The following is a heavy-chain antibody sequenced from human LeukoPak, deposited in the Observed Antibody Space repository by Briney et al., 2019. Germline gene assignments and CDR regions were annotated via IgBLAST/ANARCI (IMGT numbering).Heavy chain of an antibody. CDR2: IYYSGST. CDR1: GGYISNYY. D-gene: IGHD3-22*01. Sequence: PSETLSLTCTVSGGYISNYYWSWIRQTPERGLEWIGHIYYSGSTSYHPSLQSRVTMSVDTSKNQFSLKVTSVTAADTAVYFCARVDGSADYWGQGTLVTVSS. CDR3: ARVDGSADY. V-gene: IGHV4-59*01. J-gene: IGHJ4*02.